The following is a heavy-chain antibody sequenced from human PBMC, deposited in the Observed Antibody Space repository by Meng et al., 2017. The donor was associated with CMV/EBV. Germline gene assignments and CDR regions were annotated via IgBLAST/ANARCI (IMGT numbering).Heavy chain of an antibody. CDR2: IYPGDSDT. Sequence: LKIAWKGSGYSFTSYWIGWVRQMPGTGLEWIGIIYPGDSDTRYSPSFQGQVTISADKSISTAYLQWSSLKASDTAMYYCARRIGQFDPWGQGTLVTVSS. CDR1: GYSFTSYW. V-gene: IGHV5-51*01. J-gene: IGHJ5*02. D-gene: IGHD3/OR15-3a*01. CDR3: ARRIGQFDP.